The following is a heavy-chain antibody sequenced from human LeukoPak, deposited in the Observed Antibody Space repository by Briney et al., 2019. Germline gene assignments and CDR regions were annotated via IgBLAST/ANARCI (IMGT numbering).Heavy chain of an antibody. J-gene: IGHJ5*02. CDR1: GGTFSSYA. D-gene: IGHD6-13*01. Sequence: ASVKVSCEASGGTFSSYAISWVRQAPGQGLEWMGGIIPIFGTANYAQKFQGRVTITADESTSTAYMELSSLRSEDTAVYYCAREGGAAALGNNWFDPWGQGTLVTVSS. CDR3: AREGGAAALGNNWFDP. V-gene: IGHV1-69*13. CDR2: IIPIFGTA.